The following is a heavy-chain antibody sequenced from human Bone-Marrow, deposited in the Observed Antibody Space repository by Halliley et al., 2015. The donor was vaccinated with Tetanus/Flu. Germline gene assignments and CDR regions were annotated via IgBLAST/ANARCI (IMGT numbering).Heavy chain of an antibody. CDR3: ARHGMDV. Sequence: MPGEGLEWMGRIDPSDSYPFYSPSFQGHVTISADMSSSTVYLQWSGLKASATAMYYCARHGMDVGGQGTTVSVSS. CDR2: IDPSDSYP. V-gene: IGHV5-10-1*01. J-gene: IGHJ6*02.